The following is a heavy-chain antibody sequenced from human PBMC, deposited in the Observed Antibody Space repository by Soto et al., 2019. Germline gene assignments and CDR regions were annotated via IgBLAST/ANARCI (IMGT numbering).Heavy chain of an antibody. Sequence: ASVKVSCKASGYTFTSYGIHWVRQAPGQRLEWMGWINAANGDTKYSPKFQGRVTITRDTSASTAYMELSSLRSEDTAVYYCVRRPVSATGIDCLDSWGQGTLVTVSS. CDR2: INAANGDT. CDR1: GYTFTSYG. D-gene: IGHD2-21*02. V-gene: IGHV1-3*01. J-gene: IGHJ5*01. CDR3: VRRPVSATGIDCLDS.